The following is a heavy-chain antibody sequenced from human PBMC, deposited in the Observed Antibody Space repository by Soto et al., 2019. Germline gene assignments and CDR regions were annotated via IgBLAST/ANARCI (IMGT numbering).Heavy chain of an antibody. V-gene: IGHV1-69*02. D-gene: IGHD2-2*01. CDR3: ARSLGGYCSSTSCSGAFDI. Sequence: QVQLVQSGAEVKKPGSSVKVSCKASGGTFSSYTISWVRQAPGQGLEWMGRIIPILGIANYAQKFQGRVTITVDKSTSTAYMELSSLRSEDTAVYYCARSLGGYCSSTSCSGAFDIWGQGTMVTVSS. CDR2: IIPILGIA. CDR1: GGTFSSYT. J-gene: IGHJ3*02.